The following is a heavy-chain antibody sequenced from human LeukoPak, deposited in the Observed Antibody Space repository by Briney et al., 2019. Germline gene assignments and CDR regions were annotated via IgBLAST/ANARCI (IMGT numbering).Heavy chain of an antibody. J-gene: IGHJ4*02. CDR2: ISSSSSYI. D-gene: IGHD3-22*01. V-gene: IGHV3-21*01. CDR1: GFTFSSYS. Sequence: GGSLRLSCAASGFTFSSYSMNWVRQAPGKGLEWVSSISSSSSYIYYADSVKGRFTISRDNAKNSLYLQMNSLGAEDTAVYYCARSGGGITMIVAQAPLDYWGQGTLVTVSS. CDR3: ARSGGGITMIVAQAPLDY.